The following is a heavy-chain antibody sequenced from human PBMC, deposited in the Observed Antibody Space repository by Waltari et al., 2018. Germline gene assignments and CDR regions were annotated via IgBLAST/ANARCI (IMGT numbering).Heavy chain of an antibody. V-gene: IGHV3-21*01. D-gene: IGHD6-13*01. Sequence: EVQLVESGGGLVKPGGSLRLSCAASGFTFSSYSMNWVRQAPGKGLEWVSAISSSSSYRYYADSVKGRFTISRDNAKNSLYLQMNSLRAEDTAVYYCARVYRPYSSSWYTFDYWGQGTLVTVSS. CDR3: ARVYRPYSSSWYTFDY. CDR2: ISSSSSYR. CDR1: GFTFSSYS. J-gene: IGHJ4*02.